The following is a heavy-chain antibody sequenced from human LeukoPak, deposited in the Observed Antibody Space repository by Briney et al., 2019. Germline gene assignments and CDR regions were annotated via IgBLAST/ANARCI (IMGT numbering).Heavy chain of an antibody. CDR3: ARESPDFWPAFDI. J-gene: IGHJ3*02. CDR2: INAGNGNT. V-gene: IGHV1-3*01. D-gene: IGHD3-3*01. CDR1: GYTFTSCA. Sequence: GASVKVSCKASGYTFTSCAMHWVRQAPGQRLEWMGWINAGNGNTKYSQKFQGRVTITRDTSASTAYMELSSLRSKDTAVYYCARESPDFWPAFDIWGQGTMVTVSS.